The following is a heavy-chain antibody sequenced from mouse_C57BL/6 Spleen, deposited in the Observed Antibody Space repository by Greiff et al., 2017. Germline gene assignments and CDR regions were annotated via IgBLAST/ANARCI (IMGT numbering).Heavy chain of an antibody. D-gene: IGHD1-1*01. CDR1: GYTFTSYW. J-gene: IGHJ1*03. V-gene: IGHV1-64*01. CDR2: IHPNSGST. Sequence: QVQLQQPGAELVKPGASVKLSCKASGYTFTSYWMHWVKQRPGQGLEWIGMIHPNSGSTNYNEKFKSKATLTVDKSSSTAYMQLSSLTSEDSAVYYCASQGTTRYFDVWGTGTTVTVSS. CDR3: ASQGTTRYFDV.